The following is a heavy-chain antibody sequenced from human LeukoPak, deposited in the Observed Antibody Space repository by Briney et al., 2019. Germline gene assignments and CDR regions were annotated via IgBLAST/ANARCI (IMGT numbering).Heavy chain of an antibody. CDR3: ARETAAAGEGY. Sequence: ASVKVSCKASGHTFTGYYMHWVRQAPGRGLEWMGRINPNSGGTNYAQKFQGGVTMTRDTSISTAYMELSRLRSDDTAVYYCARETAAAGEGYWGQGTLVTVSS. V-gene: IGHV1-2*06. CDR1: GHTFTGYY. D-gene: IGHD6-13*01. CDR2: INPNSGGT. J-gene: IGHJ4*02.